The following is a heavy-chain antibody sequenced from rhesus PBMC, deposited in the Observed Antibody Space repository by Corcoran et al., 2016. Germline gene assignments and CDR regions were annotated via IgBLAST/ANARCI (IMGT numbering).Heavy chain of an antibody. CDR1: GYSISSGYG. Sequence: QLQLQESGPGLVKPSETLSLTCAVSGYSISSGYGWSWIRQPPGKGLEWIGYISFSGSPIANPSPKSRVTISRDTSKNQFSLKLSSVTAADTAVYYCARDRSGSWDYWGQGVLVTVSS. J-gene: IGHJ4*01. V-gene: IGHV4-122*02. CDR2: ISFSGSP. D-gene: IGHD6-25*01. CDR3: ARDRSGSWDY.